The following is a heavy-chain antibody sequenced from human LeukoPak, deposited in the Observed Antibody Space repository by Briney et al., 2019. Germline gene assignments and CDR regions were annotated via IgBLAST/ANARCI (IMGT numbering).Heavy chain of an antibody. D-gene: IGHD3-10*01. Sequence: SETLSLTCAVHGGSFSGYYWSWIRQPPGKGLEWIGEINHSGSTNYNPSLKSRVIISVATSKNQFSLKLSSVTAADTAVYYCARVYGSGSYSKERYYYYYMDVWGKGTTVTVSS. CDR2: INHSGST. J-gene: IGHJ6*03. V-gene: IGHV4-34*01. CDR1: GGSFSGYY. CDR3: ARVYGSGSYSKERYYYYYMDV.